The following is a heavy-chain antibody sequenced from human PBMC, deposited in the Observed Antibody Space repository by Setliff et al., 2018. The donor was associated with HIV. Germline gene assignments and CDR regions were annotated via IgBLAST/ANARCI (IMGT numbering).Heavy chain of an antibody. CDR2: IHVSGTT. D-gene: IGHD2-2*01. Sequence: SETLSLTCTVSGGSITSGSDYWSWIRQPAGEGLEWIGHIHVSGTTNYNPSLKSRVTISIDTSKHQFSLKLTSVTAADTAIYYCARALYCSSASCAKRDWLDPWGQGTLVTVSS. CDR3: ARALYCSSASCAKRDWLDP. V-gene: IGHV4-61*09. CDR1: GGSITSGSDY. J-gene: IGHJ5*02.